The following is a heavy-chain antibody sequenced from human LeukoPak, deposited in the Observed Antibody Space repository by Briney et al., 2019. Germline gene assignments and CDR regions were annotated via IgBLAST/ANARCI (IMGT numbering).Heavy chain of an antibody. CDR2: ISAAGGST. J-gene: IGHJ4*02. Sequence: GSLRLSCAASGFTFINYAMSWVRQAPGKGLEWVSAISAAGGSTYYADSVKGRVTISRDNSKNTLYLQMNSLRVEDSAVYYCAKGEQQLREGSLETDYWGQGTLVTVSS. D-gene: IGHD6-13*01. CDR1: GFTFINYA. CDR3: AKGEQQLREGSLETDY. V-gene: IGHV3-23*01.